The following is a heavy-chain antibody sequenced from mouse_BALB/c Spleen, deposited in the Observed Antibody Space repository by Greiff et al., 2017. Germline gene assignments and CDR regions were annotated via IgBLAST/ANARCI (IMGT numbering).Heavy chain of an antibody. D-gene: IGHD1-1*01. V-gene: IGHV7-3*02. CDR3: ASPGSSYGYFDV. CDR1: GFTFTDYY. J-gene: IGHJ1*01. CDR2: IRNKANGYTT. Sequence: EVQGVESGGGLVQPGGSLRLSCATSGFTFTDYYMSWVRQPPGKALEWLGFIRNKANGYTTEYSASVKGRFTISRDNSQSILYLQMNTLRAEDSATYYCASPGSSYGYFDVWGAGTTVTVSS.